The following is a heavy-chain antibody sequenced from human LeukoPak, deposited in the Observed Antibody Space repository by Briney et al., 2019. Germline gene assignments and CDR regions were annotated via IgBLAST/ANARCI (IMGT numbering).Heavy chain of an antibody. D-gene: IGHD2-21*01. CDR1: GFTFSNYW. J-gene: IGHJ4*02. CDR2: ISGDGSAA. CDR3: GRAVVVSASDY. Sequence: GGSLRLSCAASGFTFSNYWIHWVRQAPGKGLVWVSRISGDGSAATYADSVRGRFTISRDNARNTVHLQMNSLTAEDTAVYYCGRAVVVSASDYWGQGTLVTVSS. V-gene: IGHV3-74*01.